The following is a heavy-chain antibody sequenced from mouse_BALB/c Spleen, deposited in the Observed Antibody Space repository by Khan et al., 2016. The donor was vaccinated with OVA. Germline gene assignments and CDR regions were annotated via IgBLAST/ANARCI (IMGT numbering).Heavy chain of an antibody. V-gene: IGHV3-2*02. D-gene: IGHD1-1*01. CDR3: ARGNYYGYAVDY. CDR1: GYSITSGYA. J-gene: IGHJ4*01. CDR2: ISYSGVT. Sequence: EVQLQESGPGLVKPSQSLSLTCTVTGYSITSGYAWNWIRQFPGNKLEWMGYISYSGVTSYTPSLKSRISITRDTSKNQFFLQLNSVTTEDTATYYCARGNYYGYAVDYWGQGTSVTVSS.